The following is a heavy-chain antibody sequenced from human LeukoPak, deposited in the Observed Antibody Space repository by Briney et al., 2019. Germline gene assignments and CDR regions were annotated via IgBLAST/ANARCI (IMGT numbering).Heavy chain of an antibody. CDR2: IWYDGSNK. Sequence: GRSLRLSCAAFGFTFGSYGMHWVRQAPGKGLEWVAVIWYDGSNKYYADSVKGRFTISRDNSKNTLYLQMNSLRAEDTAVYYCARDAGYCSSTSCYHGMDVWGKGTTVTVSS. CDR1: GFTFGSYG. J-gene: IGHJ6*04. CDR3: ARDAGYCSSTSCYHGMDV. V-gene: IGHV3-33*01. D-gene: IGHD2-2*01.